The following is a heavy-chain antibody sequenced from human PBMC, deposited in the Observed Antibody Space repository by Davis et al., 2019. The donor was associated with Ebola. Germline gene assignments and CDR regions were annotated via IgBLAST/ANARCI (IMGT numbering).Heavy chain of an antibody. Sequence: GESLRLSCAASGFTFSSYGMHWVRQAPGKGLEWVAVIWYDGSNKYYADSVKGRFTISRDNSKNTLYLQMNSLRAEDTAVYYCAREVHGMDVWGQGTTVTVSS. CDR3: AREVHGMDV. CDR2: IWYDGSNK. V-gene: IGHV3-33*01. CDR1: GFTFSSYG. J-gene: IGHJ6*02.